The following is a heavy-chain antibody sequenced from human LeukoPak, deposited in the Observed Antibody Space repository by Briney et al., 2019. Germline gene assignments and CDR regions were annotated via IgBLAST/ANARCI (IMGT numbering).Heavy chain of an antibody. V-gene: IGHV4-59*11. CDR1: GGSISSHY. CDR2: IYYSGST. CDR3: ARAGGAYFDY. J-gene: IGHJ4*02. D-gene: IGHD1-26*01. Sequence: SETLSLTCTVSGGSISSHYWSWIRQPPGQGLEWIGYIYYSGSTNYNPSLKSRVTISVDTSKNQFSLKLSSVTAADTAVYYCARAGGAYFDYWGQGTLVTVSS.